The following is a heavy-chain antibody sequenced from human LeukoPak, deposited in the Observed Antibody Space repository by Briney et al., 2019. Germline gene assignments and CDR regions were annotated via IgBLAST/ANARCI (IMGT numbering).Heavy chain of an antibody. CDR2: ISGSGGST. J-gene: IGHJ4*02. Sequence: GGSLRLSCAASGFTFSSYAMSWVRQAPGKGLEWVSAISGSGGSTYYADSVKGRFTISRDNSKNTLYLQMNSLRAEDTAVYCCAKGMSRGAVAALFDYWGQGTLVTVSS. CDR3: AKGMSRGAVAALFDY. D-gene: IGHD6-19*01. V-gene: IGHV3-23*01. CDR1: GFTFSSYA.